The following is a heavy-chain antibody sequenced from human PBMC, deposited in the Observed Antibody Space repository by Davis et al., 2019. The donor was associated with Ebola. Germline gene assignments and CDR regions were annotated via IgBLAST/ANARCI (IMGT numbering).Heavy chain of an antibody. CDR1: GFTLSSYE. Sequence: ESLKISCAASGFTLSSYEMDWVRQAPGKGLEWIGEINHSGSTNYNPSLKSRVTISVDTSKNQFSLKLSSVTAADTAVYYCARPAFGRLGFDYWGQGTLVTVSS. CDR3: ARPAFGRLGFDY. V-gene: IGHV4-34*01. CDR2: INHSGST. D-gene: IGHD3/OR15-3a*01. J-gene: IGHJ4*02.